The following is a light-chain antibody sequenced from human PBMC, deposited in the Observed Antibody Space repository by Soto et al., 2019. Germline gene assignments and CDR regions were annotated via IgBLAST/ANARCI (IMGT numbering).Light chain of an antibody. CDR1: QTINRY. CDR2: AAS. Sequence: DIQMTQSPSSLSASVGDRVTITCRASQTINRYVNWCQQKPGKAPKLLIYAASSLQSGVPSRFSGSGSGTDFTLTISSLQPENFSNYYCQQRYSIPWRTFGQGTKVEIK. V-gene: IGKV1-39*01. CDR3: QQRYSIPWRT. J-gene: IGKJ1*01.